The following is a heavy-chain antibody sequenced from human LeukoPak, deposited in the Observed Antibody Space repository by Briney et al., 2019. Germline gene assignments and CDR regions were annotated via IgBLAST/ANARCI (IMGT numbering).Heavy chain of an antibody. CDR3: AKDLYYDSSRDF. CDR1: GFTFSSYS. J-gene: IGHJ4*02. CDR2: ISSSSSYI. V-gene: IGHV3-21*04. Sequence: AGSLPLTCAASGFTFSSYSWNWVRQAPGKGLEWVSSISSSSSYIYYAESVRGRFTISRDNSKNTLYLQMNSLRAEDTAVYFCAKDLYYDSSRDFSGAGNLVTVSS. D-gene: IGHD3-22*01.